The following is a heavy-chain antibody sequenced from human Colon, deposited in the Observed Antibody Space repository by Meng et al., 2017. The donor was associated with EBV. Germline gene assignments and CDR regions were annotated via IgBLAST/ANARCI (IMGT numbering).Heavy chain of an antibody. D-gene: IGHD3-9*01. Sequence: QGLLQQLGAGLLKPSETLSLTCNVNGGSFSGYVWSWVRQPPGKGMEWIGEVSHPGSANYNPSLKSRVTISVDASEKQFSLRLTSVTAADSAVYYCARVPTTGYKDHWGQGTLVTVSS. J-gene: IGHJ4*02. CDR1: GGSFSGYV. CDR2: VSHPGSA. V-gene: IGHV4-34*01. CDR3: ARVPTTGYKDH.